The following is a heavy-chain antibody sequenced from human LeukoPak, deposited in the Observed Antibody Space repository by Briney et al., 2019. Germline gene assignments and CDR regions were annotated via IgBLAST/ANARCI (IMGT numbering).Heavy chain of an antibody. J-gene: IGHJ4*02. V-gene: IGHV1-2*02. CDR2: INPNSGGT. Sequence: ASVKVSCKASGYTFTGYYTHWVRQAPGQGLEWMGWINPNSGGTNYAQKFQGRVTMTRDTSISTAYMELSRLRSDDTAVYYCARADCSGGSCSPDYWGQGTLVTVSS. D-gene: IGHD2-15*01. CDR3: ARADCSGGSCSPDY. CDR1: GYTFTGYY.